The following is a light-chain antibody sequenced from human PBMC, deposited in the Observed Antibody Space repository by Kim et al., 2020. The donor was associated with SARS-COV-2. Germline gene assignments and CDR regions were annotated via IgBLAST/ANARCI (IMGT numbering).Light chain of an antibody. J-gene: IGKJ4*01. CDR3: QKNYSPPLT. V-gene: IGKV1-39*01. CDR1: QYISTY. CDR2: DAS. Sequence: DIQMTQSPSSLSAFVGDRVTITCRASQYISTYLSWYQHKPGKAPKLLIYDASNLQSGVPSRFSGSGSGTDFTLTISSLQPEDFATYYCQKNYSPPLTFGGGTKVDIK.